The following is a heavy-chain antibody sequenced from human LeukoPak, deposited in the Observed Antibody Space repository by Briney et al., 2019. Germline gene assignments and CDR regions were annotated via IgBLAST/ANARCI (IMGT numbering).Heavy chain of an antibody. CDR3: ARTPGGLYSSLDY. CDR2: ISSSSSYI. V-gene: IGHV3-21*01. J-gene: IGHJ4*02. Sequence: GGSLRLSCAASGFTFSSYSMNWVRQAPGKGLEWVSCISSSSSYIYYADSVKGRFTISRDNAKNSLYLQMNSLRAEDTALYYCARTPGGLYSSLDYWGQGTLVTVSS. CDR1: GFTFSSYS. D-gene: IGHD5-18*01.